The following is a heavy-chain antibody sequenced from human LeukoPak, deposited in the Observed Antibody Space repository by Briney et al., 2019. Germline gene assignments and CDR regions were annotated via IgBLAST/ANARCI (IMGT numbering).Heavy chain of an antibody. CDR2: VHLDGRP. D-gene: IGHD3-3*01. Sequence: SGTLSLTCGVSGGSVINTNWWTWVRQPPGKGLEWIGEVHLDGRPNYNPSLESRLTMSVDVSENQVSLKLTSVTAADTAVYHCAREGGFYRPLDYSGQGTLVTVSS. CDR1: GGSVINTNW. J-gene: IGHJ4*02. V-gene: IGHV4-4*02. CDR3: AREGGFYRPLDY.